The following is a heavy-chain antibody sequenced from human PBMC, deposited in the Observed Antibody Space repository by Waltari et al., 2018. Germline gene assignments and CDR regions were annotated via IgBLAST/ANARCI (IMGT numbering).Heavy chain of an antibody. D-gene: IGHD1-26*01. Sequence: EVQLVESGGGLVEPGRSLRLSCAASGFTFDDYPMPWVRQAPGKGLEWVSGISWNSGNIGYADSVKGRFTISRDNAKNSLYLQMNSLRTGDTALYYCAKGHSGSYGLDSWGQGTLVTVSP. CDR2: ISWNSGNI. CDR3: AKGHSGSYGLDS. J-gene: IGHJ4*02. V-gene: IGHV3-9*01. CDR1: GFTFDDYP.